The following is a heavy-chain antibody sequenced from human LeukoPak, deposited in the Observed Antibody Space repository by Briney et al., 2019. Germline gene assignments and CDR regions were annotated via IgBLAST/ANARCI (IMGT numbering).Heavy chain of an antibody. CDR3: AKMQGYFDL. CDR2: ITGSGDNT. CDR1: GFTFTSQG. Sequence: GGSLRLSCAASGFTFTSQGMAWVRQAPAKGLEWVSAITGSGDNTYYADSVKGRFTISRNNSKTTLYLQMNSLSAEDTAVYYCAKMQGYFDLWGRGTLVTVSS. J-gene: IGHJ2*01. V-gene: IGHV3-23*01.